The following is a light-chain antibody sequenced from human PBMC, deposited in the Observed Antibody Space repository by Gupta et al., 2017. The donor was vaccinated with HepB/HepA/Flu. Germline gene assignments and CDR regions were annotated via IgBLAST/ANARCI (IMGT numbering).Light chain of an antibody. J-gene: IGLJ3*02. V-gene: IGLV1-44*01. Sequence: QSVLTQPPSASGTPGQRVTISCSGSSSNMGDNFVNWYQQLPETAPKLLIYGTNQRPSGVPDRFSGSKSGTSASLAISGIQSEDEADYYCAAWDDSLNDPVFGGGTKLTVL. CDR2: GTN. CDR3: AAWDDSLNDPV. CDR1: SSNMGDNF.